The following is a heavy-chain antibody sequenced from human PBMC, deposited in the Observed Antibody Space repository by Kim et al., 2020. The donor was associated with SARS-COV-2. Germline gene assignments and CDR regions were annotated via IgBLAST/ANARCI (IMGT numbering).Heavy chain of an antibody. J-gene: IGHJ4*02. D-gene: IGHD1-1*01. V-gene: IGHV3-30*02. Sequence: YFAESVRGRFTISRDKSKNSSCLQMNSLRAEDTAVYVCVKGEQQHHYDYWGQGPLVTVSS. CDR3: VKGEQQHHYDY.